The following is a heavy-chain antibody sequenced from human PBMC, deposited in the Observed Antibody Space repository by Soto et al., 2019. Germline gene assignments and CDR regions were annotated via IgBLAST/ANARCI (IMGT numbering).Heavy chain of an antibody. CDR3: ARGSSSSHFDY. CDR1: GFTFSSYA. Sequence: QVQLVESGGGVVQPGRSLRLSCAASGFTFSSYAMHWVRQAPGKGLEWVAVISYDGSNKYYADSVKGRFTISRDNSKNTLYLQMNSLRAEDTAVYYGARGSSSSHFDYWGQGTLVTVSS. J-gene: IGHJ4*02. D-gene: IGHD6-6*01. V-gene: IGHV3-30-3*01. CDR2: ISYDGSNK.